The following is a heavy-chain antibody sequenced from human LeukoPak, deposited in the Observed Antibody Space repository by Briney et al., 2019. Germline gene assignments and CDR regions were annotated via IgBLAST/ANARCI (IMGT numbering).Heavy chain of an antibody. D-gene: IGHD3-22*01. Sequence: ASVTVSCKASGGTFSSYAISWVRQAPGQGLEWMGGIIPIFGTANYAQKFQGRVTITTDESTSTAYMELSSLRSEDTAVYYCAKGSYYDSSGYYYGSWGQGTLVTVSS. V-gene: IGHV1-69*05. CDR2: IIPIFGTA. CDR3: AKGSYYDSSGYYYGS. J-gene: IGHJ4*02. CDR1: GGTFSSYA.